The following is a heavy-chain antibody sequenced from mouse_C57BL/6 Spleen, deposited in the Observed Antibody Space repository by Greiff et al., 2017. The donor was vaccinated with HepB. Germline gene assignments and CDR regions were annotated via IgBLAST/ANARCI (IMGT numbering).Heavy chain of an antibody. J-gene: IGHJ1*03. CDR3: ARCLDYDGSYWYFDV. V-gene: IGHV14-3*01. D-gene: IGHD2-4*01. CDR1: GFNIKNTY. CDR2: IDPANGNT. Sequence: EVQLQQSVAELVRPGASVKLSCTASGFNIKNTYMHWVKQRPEQGLEWIGRIDPANGNTKYAPKFQGKATISADTSSNTAYLQLSSLTSEDTAIYYCARCLDYDGSYWYFDVWGTGTTVTVSS.